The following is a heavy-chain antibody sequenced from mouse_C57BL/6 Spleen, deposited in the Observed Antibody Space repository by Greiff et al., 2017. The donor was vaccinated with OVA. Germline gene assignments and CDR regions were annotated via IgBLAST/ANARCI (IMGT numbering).Heavy chain of an antibody. V-gene: IGHV14-1*01. D-gene: IGHD4-1*01. CDR3: TITSNWDEGWFAF. J-gene: IGHJ3*01. CDR2: IEPEDGDT. Sequence: EVQLQQSGAELVRPGASVKLSCTASGFTIKDYYMHWVKQRPEQGLEWIGRIEPEDGDTASAPKFPGKATMTADTSSKTALLQLSSLTSEDASVYCCTITSNWDEGWFAFWGQGTLVTVSA. CDR1: GFTIKDYY.